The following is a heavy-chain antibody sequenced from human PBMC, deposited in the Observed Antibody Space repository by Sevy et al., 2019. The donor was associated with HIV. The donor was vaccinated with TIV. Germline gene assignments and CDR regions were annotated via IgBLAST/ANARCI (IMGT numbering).Heavy chain of an antibody. CDR3: ARDARVNQDYYYYGMDV. V-gene: IGHV3-30-3*01. J-gene: IGHJ6*02. CDR1: GFTFSSYA. D-gene: IGHD5-18*01. Sequence: GGSLRLSCAASGFTFSSYAMHWVRQAPGKGLEWVAVISYDGSNKYYADSVKGRFTISRDNSKNTLDLQMNSLRAEDTAVYYCARDARVNQDYYYYGMDVWGQGTTVTVSS. CDR2: ISYDGSNK.